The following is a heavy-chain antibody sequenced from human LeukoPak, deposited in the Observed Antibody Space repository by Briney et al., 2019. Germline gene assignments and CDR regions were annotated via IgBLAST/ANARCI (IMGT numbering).Heavy chain of an antibody. D-gene: IGHD3-22*01. J-gene: IGHJ4*02. Sequence: ASVKVSCKASGYTFTGYYMHWVRQALGQGLEWMGWINPNSGGTNYAQKFQGRVTMTRDTSISTAYMELSRLRSDDTAVYYCARDPADSSGYYVDYWGQGTRVTVSS. CDR3: ARDPADSSGYYVDY. CDR1: GYTFTGYY. CDR2: INPNSGGT. V-gene: IGHV1-2*02.